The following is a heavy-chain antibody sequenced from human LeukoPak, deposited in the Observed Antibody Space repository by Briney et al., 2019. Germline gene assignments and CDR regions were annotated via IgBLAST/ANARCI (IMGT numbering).Heavy chain of an antibody. D-gene: IGHD3-16*01. CDR3: AKAISLTATAPLDY. V-gene: IGHV3-9*03. Sequence: PGRCLRLSCAPAAFTFDDYAIHSVRQAPGKGLGWVLGISWNSSSIGYADSVKGRFTISRDNAKNSLYLQMNSLRAEDMALYYCAKAISLTATAPLDYWGQGTLVTVSS. J-gene: IGHJ4*02. CDR1: AFTFDDYA. CDR2: ISWNSSSI.